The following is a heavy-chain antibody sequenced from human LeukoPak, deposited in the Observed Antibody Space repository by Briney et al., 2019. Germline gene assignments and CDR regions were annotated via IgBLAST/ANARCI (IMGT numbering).Heavy chain of an antibody. V-gene: IGHV4-34*01. CDR3: ASGPYSGSSYDY. CDR1: GGSFSGYY. CDR2: INHSGST. D-gene: IGHD1-26*01. J-gene: IGHJ4*02. Sequence: SETLSLTCAVYGGSFSGYYWSWIRQPPGKGLEWIGEINHSGSTNYNPSLKSRVTMSVDTSKNQFSLKLSSVTAADTAVYYCASGPYSGSSYDYWGQGTLVTVSS.